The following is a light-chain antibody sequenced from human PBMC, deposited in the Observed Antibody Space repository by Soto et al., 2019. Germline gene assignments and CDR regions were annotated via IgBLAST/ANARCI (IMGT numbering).Light chain of an antibody. CDR2: DVS. V-gene: IGKV1-5*01. J-gene: IGKJ1*01. CDR1: QSISSW. Sequence: DIQMTQSPSTLSASVVDRVTITCRASQSISSWLAWYQQKPGKAPKLLIYDVSSLESGVPSRFSGSGSGTEFTLTIRSLQPDDFATYYCKQYNSYYTCGQGTKVDIK. CDR3: KQYNSYYT.